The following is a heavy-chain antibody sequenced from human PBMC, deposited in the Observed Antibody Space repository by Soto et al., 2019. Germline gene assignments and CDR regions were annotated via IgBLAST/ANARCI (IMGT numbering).Heavy chain of an antibody. CDR2: IYYSGST. CDR1: GGSISSYY. CDR3: ARRAVGVVPAARGYYHMDV. V-gene: IGHV4-59*08. J-gene: IGHJ6*03. D-gene: IGHD2-2*01. Sequence: SETLSLTCTVSGGSISSYYWSWIRQPPGKGLEWIGYIYYSGSTNYNPSLKSRVTISVDTSKNQFSLKLSSVTAADTAVYYCARRAVGVVPAARGYYHMDVWGKGTTVTVSS.